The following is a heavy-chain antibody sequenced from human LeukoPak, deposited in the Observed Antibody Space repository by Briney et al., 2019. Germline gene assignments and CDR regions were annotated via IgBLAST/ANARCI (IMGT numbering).Heavy chain of an antibody. J-gene: IGHJ4*02. CDR2: ISSSSSYI. Sequence: GGSLRLSCAASGFTFSSYSMNWVRQAPGKGLEWVSSISSSSSYIYYADSVKGRFTISRDNAKNSLYLQMNSLRAEDTAVYYCARDMDDIVVVVAATSAFDYWGQGTLVTVSP. V-gene: IGHV3-21*01. CDR3: ARDMDDIVVVVAATSAFDY. CDR1: GFTFSSYS. D-gene: IGHD2-15*01.